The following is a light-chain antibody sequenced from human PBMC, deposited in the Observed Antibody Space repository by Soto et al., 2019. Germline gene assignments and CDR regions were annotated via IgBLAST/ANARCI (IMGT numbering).Light chain of an antibody. CDR2: GAS. CDR1: QSVSSSY. Sequence: EVVLTQSPGTLSFSPGERATLSCRASQSVSSSYLAWYQQKPGQAPRLIIYGASSRATGIPDRFSGSGSGTDFTLTISRLEPEDFAVYYCQQYGSLPITFGQGTRLEIK. J-gene: IGKJ5*01. V-gene: IGKV3-20*01. CDR3: QQYGSLPIT.